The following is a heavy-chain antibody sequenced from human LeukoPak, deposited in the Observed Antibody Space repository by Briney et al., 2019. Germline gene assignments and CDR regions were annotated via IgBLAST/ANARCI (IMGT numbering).Heavy chain of an antibody. Sequence: PGGSLRLSCAASGFTFSDYYMSWIRQAPGKGLEWVSYISSSSSYTNYADSVKGRFTISRDNSKNTLYLQMNSLRAEDTAVYYCARDRVVAAFDYWGQGTLVTVSS. CDR1: GFTFSDYY. CDR3: ARDRVVAAFDY. D-gene: IGHD2-15*01. CDR2: ISSSSSYT. V-gene: IGHV3-11*06. J-gene: IGHJ4*02.